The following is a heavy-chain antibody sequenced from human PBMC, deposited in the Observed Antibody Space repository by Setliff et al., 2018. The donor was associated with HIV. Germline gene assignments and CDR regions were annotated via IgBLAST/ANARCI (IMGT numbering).Heavy chain of an antibody. J-gene: IGHJ4*02. CDR3: ARRPMVRGFGRYYFDY. D-gene: IGHD3-10*01. CDR2: IYPSTSA. V-gene: IGHV4-4*09. CDR1: GGSIGGYS. Sequence: SETLSLTCYVSGGSIGGYSWGWIRQSPGKGLEWIGYIYPSTSANYNPSLKSRVRILLDTSKNQFSLRLTSVTAADTAVYFCARRPMVRGFGRYYFDYWGQGTLVTVS.